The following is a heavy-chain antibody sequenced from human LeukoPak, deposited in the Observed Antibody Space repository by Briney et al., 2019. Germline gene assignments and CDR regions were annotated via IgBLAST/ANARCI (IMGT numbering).Heavy chain of an antibody. V-gene: IGHV5-51*01. Sequence: SGESLKISCKGSGYTFSSYWIGWVRQMPGKGLEWMGIIYPGDSDTRHSPSLQGQVTISVDTSIGTAYLQWSSLKASDTAIYYCARQNDFRLDYWGQGTLVTVSS. D-gene: IGHD3-3*01. J-gene: IGHJ4*02. CDR1: GYTFSSYW. CDR2: IYPGDSDT. CDR3: ARQNDFRLDY.